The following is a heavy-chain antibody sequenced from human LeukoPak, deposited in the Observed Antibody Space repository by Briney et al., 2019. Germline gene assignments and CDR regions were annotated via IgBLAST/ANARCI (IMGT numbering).Heavy chain of an antibody. J-gene: IGHJ4*02. CDR3: ARHGVVVVAGFDY. CDR2: IYYSGST. CDR1: GGSISSSSYY. V-gene: IGHV4-39*01. Sequence: SETLPLTCTVSGGSISSSSYYWGWIRQPPGKGLEWIGSIYYSGSTYYNPSLKSRVTISVDTSKNQFSLKLSSVTAADTAVYYCARHGVVVVAGFDYRGQGTLVTVFS. D-gene: IGHD2-15*01.